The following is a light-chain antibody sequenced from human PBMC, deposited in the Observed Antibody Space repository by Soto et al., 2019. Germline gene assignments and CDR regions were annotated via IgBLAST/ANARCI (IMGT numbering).Light chain of an antibody. J-gene: IGKJ4*01. V-gene: IGKV3-11*01. CDR1: QNISSY. CDR3: QHYSNWPPHT. Sequence: ILLTQSPATLSLSPGIRATLSCRSSQNISSYLIWYQQRPGQAPRLLIYDAFTRATGIPARFSGSVSGTEFTLTISSLQSEDFAVYYCQHYSNWPPHTFGGGTKVDIK. CDR2: DAF.